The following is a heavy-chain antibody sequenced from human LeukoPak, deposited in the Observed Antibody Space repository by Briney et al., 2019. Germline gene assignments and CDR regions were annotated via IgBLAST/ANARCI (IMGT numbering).Heavy chain of an antibody. D-gene: IGHD3-9*01. Sequence: GASVKVSCKASGGTFSSYAISWVRQAPGQGLEWMGRIIPIFGTANYAQKFQGRVTITTDESTSTAYMELSSLRSEDTAVYYCAREVYDILTGYSYYYYMDVWGKGTTVTVS. J-gene: IGHJ6*03. CDR1: GGTFSSYA. CDR3: AREVYDILTGYSYYYYMDV. CDR2: IIPIFGTA. V-gene: IGHV1-69*05.